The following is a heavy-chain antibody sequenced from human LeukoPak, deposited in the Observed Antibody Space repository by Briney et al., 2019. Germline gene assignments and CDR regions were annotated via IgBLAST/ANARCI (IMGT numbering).Heavy chain of an antibody. CDR3: ARDRYYDSGSYYN. V-gene: IGHV4-59*01. D-gene: IGHD3-10*01. J-gene: IGHJ4*02. CDR1: GGSISSYY. CDR2: IYYSGST. Sequence: SETLSLTCTVSGGSISSYYWTWIRQPPGKGLEWIGYIYYSGSTNYNPSLKSRVTISVDTSKNQFSLKLSSVTAADTAVYYCARDRYYDSGSYYNWGQGTLVTVSS.